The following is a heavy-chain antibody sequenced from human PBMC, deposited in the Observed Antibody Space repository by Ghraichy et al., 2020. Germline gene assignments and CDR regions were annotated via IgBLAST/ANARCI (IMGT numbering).Heavy chain of an antibody. V-gene: IGHV4-59*01. CDR1: GGSISSYY. D-gene: IGHD5-18*01. J-gene: IGHJ6*02. Sequence: SETLSLTCTVSGGSISSYYWSWIRQPPGKGLEWIGYIYYSGSTNYNPSLKSRVTISVDTSKNQFSLKLSSVTAADTAVYYCARDSEDSYGLRGGMDVWGQGTTVTVSS. CDR2: IYYSGST. CDR3: ARDSEDSYGLRGGMDV.